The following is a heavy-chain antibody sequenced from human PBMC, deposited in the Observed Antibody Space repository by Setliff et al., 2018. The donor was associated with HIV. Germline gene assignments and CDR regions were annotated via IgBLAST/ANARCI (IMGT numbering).Heavy chain of an antibody. D-gene: IGHD1-26*01. J-gene: IGHJ4*02. CDR2: ISSSGSTI. V-gene: IGHV3-11*01. Sequence: GGSLRLSCAASGFTFNTYYMSWIRQAPGKGLEWVSYISSSGSTIYYADSVKGRFTISRDNAKNSLYLQMNSLRAEDTAVYYCAREVVGATERYYFDYWGQGTLVTVSS. CDR1: GFTFNTYY. CDR3: AREVVGATERYYFDY.